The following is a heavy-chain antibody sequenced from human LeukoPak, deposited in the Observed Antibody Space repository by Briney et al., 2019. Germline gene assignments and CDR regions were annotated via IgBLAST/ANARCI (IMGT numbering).Heavy chain of an antibody. CDR1: GGTFSSYA. Sequence: GSSVKVSCKASGGTFSSYAISWVRQAPGQGLEWMGGIIPIFGTANYAQKFQGRVTITADESTSTAYMELRSLRSDDTAVYYCARDFPKSDRIYYYYGMDVWGQGTTVTVSS. CDR2: IIPIFGTA. J-gene: IGHJ6*02. D-gene: IGHD2/OR15-2a*01. V-gene: IGHV1-69*01. CDR3: ARDFPKSDRIYYYYGMDV.